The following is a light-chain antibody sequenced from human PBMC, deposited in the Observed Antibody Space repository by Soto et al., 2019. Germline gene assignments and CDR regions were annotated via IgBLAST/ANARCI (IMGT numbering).Light chain of an antibody. J-gene: IGLJ2*01. CDR2: DVS. V-gene: IGLV2-11*01. CDR3: CSYGGSYTWK. Sequence: QSALTQPRSVSGSPGQSVTISCTGTSSDVGGYNYVSWYQQHPGKAPKLMIYDVSKRPSGVPDRFSGSKSGNTASLTISGLQAEDEADYYCCSYGGSYTWKFGGGTKVTVL. CDR1: SSDVGGYNY.